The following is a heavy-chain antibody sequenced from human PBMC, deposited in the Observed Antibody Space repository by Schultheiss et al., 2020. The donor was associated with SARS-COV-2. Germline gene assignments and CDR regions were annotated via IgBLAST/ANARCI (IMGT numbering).Heavy chain of an antibody. Sequence: GGSLRLSCAASGFTFSSYSMNWVRQAPGKGLEWVSAISGSGGSTYYADSVKGRFTISRDNSKNTLYLQMNSLRAEDTAVYYCAKAGNSGYVFDYWGQGTLVTVSS. CDR1: GFTFSSYS. J-gene: IGHJ4*02. CDR2: ISGSGGST. D-gene: IGHD5-12*01. V-gene: IGHV3-23*01. CDR3: AKAGNSGYVFDY.